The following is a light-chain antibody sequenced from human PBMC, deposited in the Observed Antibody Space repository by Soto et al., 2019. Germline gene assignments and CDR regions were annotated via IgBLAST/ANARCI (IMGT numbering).Light chain of an antibody. CDR1: QSVSSSY. J-gene: IGKJ1*01. CDR2: GAS. Sequence: EIVLTQSPGTLSLSPGERATLSCRASQSVSSSYLAWYQQKPGQAPRLLIYGASSRATGIPDRFSGSGSGTDFTLTISRLEPEDFAVYYCQKYGSSPPDTFGQGTKVDIK. CDR3: QKYGSSPPDT. V-gene: IGKV3-20*01.